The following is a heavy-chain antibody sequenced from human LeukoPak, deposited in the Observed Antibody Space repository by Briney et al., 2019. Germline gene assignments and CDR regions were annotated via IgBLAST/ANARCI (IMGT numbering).Heavy chain of an antibody. CDR3: ARDRNYGSGSNTESLDY. CDR2: IYYSGST. CDR1: GGSISSGDYY. Sequence: PSQTLSLTCTVSGGSISSGDYYWSWIRQPPGKGLEWIGYIYYSGSTYYNPSLKSRVTISVDTSKNQFSLKLSSVTAADTAVYYCARDRNYGSGSNTESLDYWGQGTLGTVSS. D-gene: IGHD3-10*01. J-gene: IGHJ4*02. V-gene: IGHV4-30-4*08.